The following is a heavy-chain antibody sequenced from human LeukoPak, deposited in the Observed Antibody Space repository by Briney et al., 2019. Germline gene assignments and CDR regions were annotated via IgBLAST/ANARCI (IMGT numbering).Heavy chain of an antibody. CDR3: ARSYGSGSYYNFKLLSDAFDI. Sequence: SETLSLTCAVYGGSFSGYYWSWIRQPPGKGLEWIGEINHSGSTNYNPSLKSRVTISVDTSKYQFSLKLSSVTAADTAVYYCARSYGSGSYYNFKLLSDAFDIWGQGTMVTVSS. V-gene: IGHV4-34*01. CDR1: GGSFSGYY. J-gene: IGHJ3*02. CDR2: INHSGST. D-gene: IGHD3-10*01.